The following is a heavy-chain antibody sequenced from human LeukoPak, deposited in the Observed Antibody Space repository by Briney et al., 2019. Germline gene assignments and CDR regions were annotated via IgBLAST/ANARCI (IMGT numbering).Heavy chain of an antibody. Sequence: GGSLRLSCAASGFAFSSYGMHWVRQAPGKGLEWVAVIWYDGSNKYYADSVKGRFTISRDNSENTLYLQMNSLRAEDTAVYYCAKAMQQLVLDLDYWGQGTLVTVSS. CDR3: AKAMQQLVLDLDY. CDR1: GFAFSSYG. CDR2: IWYDGSNK. D-gene: IGHD6-13*01. V-gene: IGHV3-33*06. J-gene: IGHJ4*02.